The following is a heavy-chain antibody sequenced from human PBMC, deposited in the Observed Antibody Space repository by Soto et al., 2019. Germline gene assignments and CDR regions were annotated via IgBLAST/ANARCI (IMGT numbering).Heavy chain of an antibody. V-gene: IGHV5-51*01. CDR3: ARRVGSSWRYFDS. D-gene: IGHD6-13*01. CDR1: GYSFSSYW. CDR2: IYPSGSDT. Sequence: GESLKISCKASGYSFSSYWIGWVRQLPGKGLEWMGIIYPSGSDTRYSPSFRGQVIISADRSISTAYLQWSSLKASDTGTYYCARRVGSSWRYFDSWGQGTLVTFSS. J-gene: IGHJ4*02.